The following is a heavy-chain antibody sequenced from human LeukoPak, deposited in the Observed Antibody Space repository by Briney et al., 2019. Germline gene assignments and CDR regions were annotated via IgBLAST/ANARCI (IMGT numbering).Heavy chain of an antibody. Sequence: SETLSLTCAVYGGSFSGYYWSGFRQPPGKGLEWIGEINHSGSTNYNPSLKSRVTISVDTSKNQFSLKLSSVTAADTAVYYYARAPYHYDIVVVPARNYYMDVWGKGTTVTVSS. CDR2: INHSGST. CDR1: GGSFSGYY. J-gene: IGHJ6*03. CDR3: ARAPYHYDIVVVPARNYYMDV. V-gene: IGHV4-34*01. D-gene: IGHD2-2*01.